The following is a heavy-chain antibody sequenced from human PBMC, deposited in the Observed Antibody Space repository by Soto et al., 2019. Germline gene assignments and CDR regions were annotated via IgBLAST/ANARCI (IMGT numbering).Heavy chain of an antibody. CDR1: GYTFTSYA. J-gene: IGHJ4*02. CDR3: ARGVWFGELSFGY. V-gene: IGHV1-3*05. CDR2: INAGNGNT. Sequence: QVQLVQSGAEEKKPGASVKVSCKASGYTFTSYAMHWVRQAPGQRLEWMGWINAGNGNTKYSQKFQGRVTITRDTXASTAYMELSSLRSEDTAVYYCARGVWFGELSFGYWGQGTLVTVSS. D-gene: IGHD3-10*01.